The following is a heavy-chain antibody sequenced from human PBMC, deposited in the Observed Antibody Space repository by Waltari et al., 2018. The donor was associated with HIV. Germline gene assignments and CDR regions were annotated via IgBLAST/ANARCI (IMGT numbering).Heavy chain of an antibody. CDR3: ATSGDSSGYYSGYFQH. CDR2: FDPEDGET. J-gene: IGHJ1*01. Sequence: QVQLVQSGAEVKKPGASVKVPCKVSGYTLPELSMHWVRQAPGKGLEWMGGFDPEDGETIYAQKFQGRVTMTEDTSTDTAYMELSSLRSEDTAVYYCATSGDSSGYYSGYFQHWGQGTLVTVSS. V-gene: IGHV1-24*01. CDR1: GYTLPELS. D-gene: IGHD3-22*01.